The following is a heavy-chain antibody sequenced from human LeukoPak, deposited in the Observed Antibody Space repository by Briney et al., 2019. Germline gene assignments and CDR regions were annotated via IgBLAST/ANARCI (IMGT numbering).Heavy chain of an antibody. CDR2: IRSRSTYT. CDR1: GFTFSSYS. J-gene: IGHJ4*02. Sequence: GGSLRLSCAASGFTFSSYSVNWVRQAPGKGLEWVSSIRSRSTYTYYADSVKGRFTISRDNARNSLYLQMNSLRPEDTAVYYCARGDDYGDRYYFDYWGQGILVTVSS. CDR3: ARGDDYGDRYYFDY. D-gene: IGHD4-17*01. V-gene: IGHV3-21*01.